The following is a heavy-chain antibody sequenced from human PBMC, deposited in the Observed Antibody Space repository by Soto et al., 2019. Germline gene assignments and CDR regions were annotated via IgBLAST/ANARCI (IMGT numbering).Heavy chain of an antibody. Sequence: ASVKVSCKASGYTFTSYVISWVRQAPGQGLEWMGWISAYNGNTNYAQKLQGRVTMTTDTSTSTAYMELRSLRSDDTAVYYCARDATPNYDYNWGSYWVFWFDPWGQGTLVSVSS. V-gene: IGHV1-18*01. D-gene: IGHD3-16*01. J-gene: IGHJ5*02. CDR3: ARDATPNYDYNWGSYWVFWFDP. CDR1: GYTFTSYV. CDR2: ISAYNGNT.